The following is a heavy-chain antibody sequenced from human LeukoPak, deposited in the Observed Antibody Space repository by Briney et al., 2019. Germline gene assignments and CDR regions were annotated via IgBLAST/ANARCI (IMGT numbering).Heavy chain of an antibody. J-gene: IGHJ6*02. Sequence: GGSLRLSCAASGFTFSDYYMSWIRQAPGKGLEWVSYISSSGSTIYYADSVKGRFTISRDNAKNSLYLQMNNLRAEDTAVYYCARDSDSSGYSYYYYGMDVWGQGTTVTVSS. V-gene: IGHV3-11*01. CDR3: ARDSDSSGYSYYYYGMDV. CDR1: GFTFSDYY. CDR2: ISSSGSTI. D-gene: IGHD3-22*01.